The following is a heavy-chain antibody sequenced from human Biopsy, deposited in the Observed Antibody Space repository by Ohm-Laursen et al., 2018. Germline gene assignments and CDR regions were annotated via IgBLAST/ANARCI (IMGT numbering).Heavy chain of an antibody. CDR2: IRSKAKSYAT. J-gene: IGHJ4*02. V-gene: IGHV3-73*01. Sequence: GSLRLSCTASGFTFSASAVHWVRQASGKGLEWVGRIRSKAKSYATAYAASVTGRFTTSRDDSKNTTYLQMNSLKTEDTAVYYCTLEGARFDNWGQGTLVTVSS. CDR3: TLEGARFDN. CDR1: GFTFSASA. D-gene: IGHD3-16*01.